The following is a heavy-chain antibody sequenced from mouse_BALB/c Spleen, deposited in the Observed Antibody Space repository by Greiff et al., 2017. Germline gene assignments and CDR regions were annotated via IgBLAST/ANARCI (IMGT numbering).Heavy chain of an antibody. D-gene: IGHD2-12*01. CDR2: ISDGGSYT. J-gene: IGHJ4*01. Sequence: EVKLVESGGGLVKPGGSLKLSCAASGFTFSDYYMYWVRQTPEKRLEWVATISDGGSYTYYPDSVKGRFTISRDNAKNNLYLQISSLKSEDTAMYYCARDALYRYYAMDYWGQGTSVTVSS. CDR3: ARDALYRYYAMDY. CDR1: GFTFSDYY. V-gene: IGHV5-4*02.